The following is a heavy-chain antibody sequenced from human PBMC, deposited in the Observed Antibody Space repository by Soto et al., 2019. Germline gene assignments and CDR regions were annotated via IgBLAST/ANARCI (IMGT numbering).Heavy chain of an antibody. CDR3: AKDWGRRAFDY. CDR1: GFTFSSYG. CDR2: ISYDGSNK. J-gene: IGHJ4*02. D-gene: IGHD3-16*01. Sequence: QVQLVESGGGVVQPGRSLRLSCAASGFTFSSYGMHWVRQAPGKGLEWVAVISYDGSNKYYADSVKGRFTISRDNSKNTVYLQMNSLRAEDTAVYYCAKDWGRRAFDYWGQGTLVTVSS. V-gene: IGHV3-30*18.